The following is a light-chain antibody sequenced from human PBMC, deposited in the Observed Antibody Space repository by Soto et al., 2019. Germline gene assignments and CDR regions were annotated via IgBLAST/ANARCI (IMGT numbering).Light chain of an antibody. CDR2: DVS. V-gene: IGLV2-14*01. J-gene: IGLJ1*01. CDR1: SSDVGGYNY. CDR3: SSYRSSTGV. Sequence: QSALTQPASVSGSPGQSITISCTGTSSDVGGYNYVSWYQQHPGKAPKLMIYDVSNRPSGVSNRFSGSKSGNTASLTISGLQAEDEADYYCSSYRSSTGVFGSGTKLTVL.